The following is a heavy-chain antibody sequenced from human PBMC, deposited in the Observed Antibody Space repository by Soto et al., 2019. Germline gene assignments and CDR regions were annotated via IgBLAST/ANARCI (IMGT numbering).Heavy chain of an antibody. J-gene: IGHJ3*02. Sequence: GGSLRLSCAASGFTFSSYAMSWVRQAPGKWLEWVSAISGSGGSTYYADSVKGRFTISRDNSKNTLYLQMNSLRAEDTAVYYCARVTYYYDSSGSWAYDAFDIWGQGTMVTVS. CDR1: GFTFSSYA. CDR2: ISGSGGST. D-gene: IGHD3-22*01. V-gene: IGHV3-23*01. CDR3: ARVTYYYDSSGSWAYDAFDI.